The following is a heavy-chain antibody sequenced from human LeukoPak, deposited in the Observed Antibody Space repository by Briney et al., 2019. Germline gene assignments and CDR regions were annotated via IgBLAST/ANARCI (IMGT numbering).Heavy chain of an antibody. Sequence: SETLSLTCTVSGGSISSYYWSWIRQPPGKGLEWIGYVYYSGSTNYNPSLKSRVTISVDTSKNQFSLKLRSVTAADTAVYYCVREAATDYYDSSGYYRQTEVFDAWGQGTMVTVSS. D-gene: IGHD3-22*01. CDR1: GGSISSYY. CDR2: VYYSGST. CDR3: VREAATDYYDSSGYYRQTEVFDA. J-gene: IGHJ3*01. V-gene: IGHV4-59*01.